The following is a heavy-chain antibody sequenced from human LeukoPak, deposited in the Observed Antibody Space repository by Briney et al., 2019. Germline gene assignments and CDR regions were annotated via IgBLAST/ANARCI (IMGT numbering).Heavy chain of an antibody. Sequence: ASVKVSCKASGYSFTDYDIIWVRQAAGPGLEWVGWVNPKSGSTAYAPKFQGRVTMTSSTSISTVYMELSSLRPEDSAVYYCARGVSIRRYAWAFWGQGSLDTVSS. V-gene: IGHV1-8*01. J-gene: IGHJ4*02. CDR2: VNPKSGST. CDR3: ARGVSIRRYAWAF. CDR1: GYSFTDYD. D-gene: IGHD3-16*01.